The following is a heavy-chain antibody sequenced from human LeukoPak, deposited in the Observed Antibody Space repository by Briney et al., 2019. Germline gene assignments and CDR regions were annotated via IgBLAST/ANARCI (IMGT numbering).Heavy chain of an antibody. Sequence: SETLSLTCTVSGGSISSSGYYWGWIRQPPGKGLEWIGSIYYSGSTYYNPSLKSRVTISVDTSKNQFSLKLSSVTAADTAVYYCARLRLEGYYYYYYMDVWGKGTTVTISS. CDR3: ARLRLEGYYYYYYMDV. V-gene: IGHV4-39*01. J-gene: IGHJ6*03. CDR1: GGSISSSGYY. CDR2: IYYSGST. D-gene: IGHD6-25*01.